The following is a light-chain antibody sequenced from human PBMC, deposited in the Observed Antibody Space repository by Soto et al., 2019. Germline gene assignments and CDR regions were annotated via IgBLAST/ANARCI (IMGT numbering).Light chain of an antibody. J-gene: IGLJ1*01. CDR2: EVS. Sequence: QSVLTQPPSASGSPGQSVTISCTGTSSDVGGYNYVSWYQQHPGKAPKLMIYEVSKRPSGVPDRFSGSNSGNTASLTVSGLQAEDEAEYYCSSYACSNNWYVFGTGTKLTVL. CDR3: SSYACSNNWYV. CDR1: SSDVGGYNY. V-gene: IGLV2-8*01.